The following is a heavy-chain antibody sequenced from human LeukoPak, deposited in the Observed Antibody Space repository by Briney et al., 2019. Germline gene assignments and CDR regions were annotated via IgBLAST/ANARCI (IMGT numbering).Heavy chain of an antibody. D-gene: IGHD6-13*01. CDR3: ARAQLPYSSSAAHDY. V-gene: IGHV3-30*04. Sequence: GGSLRLSCAASRFTFSSYAMHWVRQAPGKGLEWVAVISYDGSNKYYADSVKGRFTISRDNSKNTLYLQMNSLRAEGTAVYYCARAQLPYSSSAAHDYWGQGTLVTVSS. J-gene: IGHJ4*02. CDR1: RFTFSSYA. CDR2: ISYDGSNK.